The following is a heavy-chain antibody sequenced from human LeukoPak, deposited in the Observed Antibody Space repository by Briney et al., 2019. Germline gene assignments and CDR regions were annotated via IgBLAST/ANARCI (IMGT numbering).Heavy chain of an antibody. CDR1: GFTVSSYG. V-gene: IGHV3-30*18. Sequence: PGGSLRLSCAASGFTVSSYGMNWVRQAPGKGLEWVAVISYDGSNKYYADSVKGRFTISRDNPKNTLYLQMNSLRVEDTAVYYCAKEGGSSGWYYYYYAMDVWGQGTTVTVSS. J-gene: IGHJ6*02. D-gene: IGHD6-19*01. CDR2: ISYDGSNK. CDR3: AKEGGSSGWYYYYYAMDV.